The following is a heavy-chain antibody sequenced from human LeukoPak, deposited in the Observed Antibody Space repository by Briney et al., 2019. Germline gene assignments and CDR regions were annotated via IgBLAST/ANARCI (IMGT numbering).Heavy chain of an antibody. V-gene: IGHV4-59*12. Sequence: PSETLSLTCTVSGGSMSSYYWSWIRQSPGKGLEWIGCKYYSGSTNYNPSLKSRVTISVDTSKKQFSLKLSSVTAADTAVYYCARVDYGDETFDFWGQGTLVTVSS. CDR1: GGSMSSYY. J-gene: IGHJ4*02. CDR3: ARVDYGDETFDF. CDR2: KYYSGST. D-gene: IGHD4-17*01.